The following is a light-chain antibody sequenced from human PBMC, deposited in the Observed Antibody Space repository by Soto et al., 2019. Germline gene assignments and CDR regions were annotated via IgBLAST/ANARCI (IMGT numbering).Light chain of an antibody. Sequence: EIVLTQSPGTLSLSPGERATLSCRASQSVSSSYLAWYQQKPGQAPRLLIYGASSRATGIPDRFSGSGSGTDFTRTISRLEPEDFAVYYCQQYGSSLLFGGGTKVEIK. V-gene: IGKV3-20*01. CDR2: GAS. CDR3: QQYGSSLL. CDR1: QSVSSSY. J-gene: IGKJ4*01.